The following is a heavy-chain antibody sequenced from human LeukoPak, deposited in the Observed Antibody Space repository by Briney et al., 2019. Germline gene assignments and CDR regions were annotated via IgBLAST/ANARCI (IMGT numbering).Heavy chain of an antibody. J-gene: IGHJ4*02. D-gene: IGHD5-24*01. CDR2: INPNSGGS. CDR1: GYTFTGYY. V-gene: IGHV1-2*02. CDR3: ARGEGGDGYNWKDY. Sequence: ASVKVSCKTSGYTFTGYYMHWVRQAPGQGLEWMGWINPNSGGSNYAQKFQGRVTMTRDTSISTTYMELNRLTSDDTAVYYCARGEGGDGYNWKDYWGQGTLVTVSS.